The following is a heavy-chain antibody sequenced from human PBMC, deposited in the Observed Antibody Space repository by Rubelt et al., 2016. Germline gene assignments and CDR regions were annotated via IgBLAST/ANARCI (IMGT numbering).Heavy chain of an antibody. V-gene: IGHV3-48*04. D-gene: IGHD4-17*01. CDR3: ARDGELTTVISCVDY. J-gene: IGHJ4*02. Sequence: VQLVESGGGVVQPGRSLSLSCAASGFTFSSYSMNWVRQAPGKGLEWVSYISSSSSTIYYAEFVKGRFTISRDNAKNSLYLQMNSLRAEDTAVYYCARDGELTTVISCVDYWGQGTLVTVSS. CDR2: ISSSSSTI. CDR1: GFTFSSYS.